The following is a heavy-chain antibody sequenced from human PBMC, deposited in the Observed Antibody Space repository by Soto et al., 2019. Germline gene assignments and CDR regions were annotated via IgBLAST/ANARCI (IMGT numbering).Heavy chain of an antibody. J-gene: IGHJ6*02. V-gene: IGHV3-30-3*01. CDR3: SRGDRGDTAVVIGARPGEYGMDV. CDR1: GFTFSIYA. Sequence: QVQLVESGGGVVQPGRSLRLSCAASGFTFSIYAMHWVRQAPGKGLEWVAVISYDGARKAYANSVKGRFTISRDTSKNTLYLQMNSLRVEDTAAYYCSRGDRGDTAVVIGARPGEYGMDVWGRGTTVTVSS. CDR2: ISYDGARK. D-gene: IGHD2-15*01.